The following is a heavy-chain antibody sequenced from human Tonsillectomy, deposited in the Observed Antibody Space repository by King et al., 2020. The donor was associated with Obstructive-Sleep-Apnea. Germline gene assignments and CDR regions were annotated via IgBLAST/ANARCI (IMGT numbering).Heavy chain of an antibody. Sequence: QLVQSGAEVKKPGESLKISCKSSGYRFTTYWIGWVRQMPGKGLEWLGIIYPGDSDITYNPSFPGQVTISVDKSIRTAYLQWSSLKASDTAMYYCARQGDTSAWSDWGQGTLVTVSS. CDR3: ARQGDTSAWSD. J-gene: IGHJ4*02. CDR1: GYRFTTYW. D-gene: IGHD6-19*01. CDR2: IYPGDSDI. V-gene: IGHV5-51*01.